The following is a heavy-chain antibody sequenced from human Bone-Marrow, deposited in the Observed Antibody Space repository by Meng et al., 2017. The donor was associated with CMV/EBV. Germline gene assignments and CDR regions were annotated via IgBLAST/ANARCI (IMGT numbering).Heavy chain of an antibody. Sequence: SCKASGYTFTSYYMHWVRQAPGKGLEWVSSISSSSSYIYYADSVKGRFTISRDNAKNSLYLQMNSLRAEDTAVYYCARDNYQSYGMDVWGQGTTVTVSS. D-gene: IGHD5-24*01. J-gene: IGHJ6*02. V-gene: IGHV3-21*01. CDR3: ARDNYQSYGMDV. CDR2: ISSSSSYI. CDR1: GYTFTSYY.